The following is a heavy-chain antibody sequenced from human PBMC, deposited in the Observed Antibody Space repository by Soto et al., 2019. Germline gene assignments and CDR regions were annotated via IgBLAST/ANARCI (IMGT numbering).Heavy chain of an antibody. CDR3: ARDLAAAAGTSRYYYYYGMDV. Sequence: ASVKVSCKASGYTFTSYYMHWVRQAPGQGLEWMGIINPSGGSTSYAQKFQGRVTMTRDTSTSTVYMELSSLRSEDTAVYYCARDLAAAAGTSRYYYYYGMDVWGQGTTVTV. CDR2: INPSGGST. CDR1: GYTFTSYY. D-gene: IGHD6-13*01. J-gene: IGHJ6*02. V-gene: IGHV1-46*01.